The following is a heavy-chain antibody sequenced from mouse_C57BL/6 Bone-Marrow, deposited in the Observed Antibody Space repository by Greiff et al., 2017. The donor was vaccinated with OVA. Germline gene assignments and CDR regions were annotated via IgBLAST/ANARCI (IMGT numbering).Heavy chain of an antibody. CDR1: GYAFSSYW. CDR2: IYPGDGDT. V-gene: IGHV1-80*01. CDR3: ARNDGYYLYYFDY. D-gene: IGHD2-3*01. J-gene: IGHJ2*01. Sequence: QVQLQQSGAELVKPGASVKISCKASGYAFSSYWMNWVKQRPGKGLEWIGQIYPGDGDTNYNGKFKGKATLTADKSSSTAYMQLSSLTSEDSAVYCCARNDGYYLYYFDYWGQGTTLTVSS.